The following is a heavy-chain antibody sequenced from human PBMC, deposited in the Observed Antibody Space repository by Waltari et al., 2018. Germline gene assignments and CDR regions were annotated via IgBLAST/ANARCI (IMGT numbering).Heavy chain of an antibody. CDR3: ARHPTRGGLGQYYFDY. Sequence: QVQLVQSGAEVKKPGSSVKVSCKASGGTFSSYAISWVRQAPGQGLEWMGRIIPILGIANYAQKFQGRVTITADKSTSTAYMELSSLRSEDTAVYYCARHPTRGGLGQYYFDYWGQGTLVTVSS. CDR2: IIPILGIA. CDR1: GGTFSSYA. D-gene: IGHD3-16*01. J-gene: IGHJ4*02. V-gene: IGHV1-69*09.